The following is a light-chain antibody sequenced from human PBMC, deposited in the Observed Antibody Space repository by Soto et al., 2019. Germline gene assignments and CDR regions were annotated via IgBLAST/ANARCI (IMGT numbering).Light chain of an antibody. Sequence: DIQMTQSPSTLSASVGDRVTISCRASQSVGSWLAWYQQKPGKAPKFLIYDASTLESGVPSRFSGSGSGTEFTITISSLQPDDFATYYCQQYDNYPLTFGGGTKVDIK. CDR3: QQYDNYPLT. CDR2: DAS. V-gene: IGKV1-5*01. CDR1: QSVGSW. J-gene: IGKJ4*01.